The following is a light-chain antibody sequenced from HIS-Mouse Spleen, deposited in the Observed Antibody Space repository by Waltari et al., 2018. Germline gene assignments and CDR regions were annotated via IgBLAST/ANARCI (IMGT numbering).Light chain of an antibody. CDR1: SSDVGRYNF. J-gene: IGLJ3*02. V-gene: IGLV2-23*01. CDR3: CSYAGSSTWV. Sequence: QSALTQPASVSGSPGQLITISCTGTSSDVGRYNFVSWYQQHPGKAPKLMIYEGSKRPSGVSNRFSGSKSGNTASLTISGLQAEDEADYYCCSYAGSSTWVFGGGTKLTVL. CDR2: EGS.